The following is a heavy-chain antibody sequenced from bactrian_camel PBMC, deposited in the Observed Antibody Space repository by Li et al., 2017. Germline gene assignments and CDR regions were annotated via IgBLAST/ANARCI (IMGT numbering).Heavy chain of an antibody. CDR2: IHSDGST. CDR3: AAGTKSYVGSSCGRQDHEYDY. J-gene: IGHJ4*01. Sequence: HVQLVESGGGSVQAGGSLRLSCAASTSSGRYIYSSRCMAWFRQAPGQEREGVARIHSDGSTRYADSVKGRFTISLGSAKNTVSLQMNSLKPEDTATYFCAAGTKSYVGSSCGRQDHEYDYWGQGTQVTVS. V-gene: IGHV3S53*01. CDR1: TSSGRYIYSSRC. D-gene: IGHD1*01.